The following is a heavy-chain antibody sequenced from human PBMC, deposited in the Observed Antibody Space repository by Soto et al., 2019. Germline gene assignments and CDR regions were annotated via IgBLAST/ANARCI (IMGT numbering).Heavy chain of an antibody. J-gene: IGHJ5*02. CDR3: ARVPGP. CDR1: GGSISSGGYS. D-gene: IGHD3-10*01. V-gene: IGHV4-30-2*01. CDR2: IYHSGST. Sequence: SEALSVTCAVSGGSISSGGYSWSWIRQPPGKGLEWIGYIYHSGSTYYNSSLKSRGTISVDRSKNQFSLKLSSVTAADTAVYYCARVPGPLGQGTLVTFAS.